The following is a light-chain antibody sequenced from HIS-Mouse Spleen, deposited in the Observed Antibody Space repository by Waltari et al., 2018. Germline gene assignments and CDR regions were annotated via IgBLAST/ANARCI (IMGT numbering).Light chain of an antibody. V-gene: IGKV3-20*01. Sequence: EIVLTQSPCTLSLSPGERATLSCRAIQRVSSSYLAWYQQKPGQAPRLLIYGASSRATGIPDRFSGSGSGTDFTLTISRLEPEDFAVYYCQQYGSSPRTFGQGTKVEIK. CDR2: GAS. CDR1: QRVSSSY. CDR3: QQYGSSPRT. J-gene: IGKJ1*01.